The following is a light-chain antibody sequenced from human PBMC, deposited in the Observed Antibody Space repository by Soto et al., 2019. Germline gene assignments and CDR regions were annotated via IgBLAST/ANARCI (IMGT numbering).Light chain of an antibody. V-gene: IGKV3-11*01. J-gene: IGKJ4*01. CDR1: QSVGDY. CDR2: DAS. CDR3: QQRVNWPPT. Sequence: VLTQSPASLSLSPGDRATLCCRADQSVGDYVGWYQQKPGQPPRLLFFDASSRASGVPHRFSAGGSGTDFTLIISSLQPEDFAVYYCQQRVNWPPTFGGGTKVDIK.